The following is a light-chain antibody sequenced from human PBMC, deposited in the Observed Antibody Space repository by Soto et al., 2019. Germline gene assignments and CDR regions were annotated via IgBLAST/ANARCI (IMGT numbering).Light chain of an antibody. J-gene: IGKJ1*01. Sequence: EIVMTQSPATLSVSPGERATLSCRASQSVSNNLAWYQQKPGQAPRLLIYGASTRATGIPARFSGSGSGTEFTVTISSLQSEDFAVYCCQQHNNWPPWTFGQGTKVEIK. CDR3: QQHNNWPPWT. V-gene: IGKV3-15*01. CDR1: QSVSNN. CDR2: GAS.